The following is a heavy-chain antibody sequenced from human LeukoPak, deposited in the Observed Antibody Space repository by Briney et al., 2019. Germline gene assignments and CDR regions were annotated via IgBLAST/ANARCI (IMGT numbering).Heavy chain of an antibody. CDR2: IYSGGST. J-gene: IGHJ4*02. V-gene: IGHV3-66*01. Sequence: GGSLRLSCAASGFTVSSNYMSWVRQAPGKGLEWVSVIYSGGSTYYADSVKGRFTISRDNSKNTLYLQMNSLRAEDTAVCYCARYPLFSAGIAVAGRDYWGQGTLVTVSS. CDR1: GFTVSSNY. D-gene: IGHD6-19*01. CDR3: ARYPLFSAGIAVAGRDY.